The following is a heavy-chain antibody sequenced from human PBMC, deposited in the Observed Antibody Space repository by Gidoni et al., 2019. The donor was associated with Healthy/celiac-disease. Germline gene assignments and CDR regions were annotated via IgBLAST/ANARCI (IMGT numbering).Heavy chain of an antibody. V-gene: IGHV4-4*02. CDR2: IYHSGST. J-gene: IGHJ1*01. CDR3: ARGGMQMHGVYPFPFFQH. D-gene: IGHD2-8*01. CDR1: GGSISSSNW. Sequence: QVQLQESGPGLVKPSGTLSLTCAVSGGSISSSNWWSWVRQPPGKGLEWIGEIYHSGSTNYNPSLKSRVTISVDKSQNQFSLKLSSVTAADTAVYYCARGGMQMHGVYPFPFFQHWGQGTLVTVSS.